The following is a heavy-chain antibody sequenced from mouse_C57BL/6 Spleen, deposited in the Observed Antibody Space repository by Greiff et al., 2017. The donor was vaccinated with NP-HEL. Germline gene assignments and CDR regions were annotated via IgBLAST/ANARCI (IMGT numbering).Heavy chain of an antibody. Sequence: QVQLQQPGAELVKPGASVKMSCKASGYTFTSYWITWVKQRPGQGLEWIGDIYPGSGSTNYNEKFKSKATLTVDTSSSTAYMQLSSLTSEDSAVYYCARMGVTTGYWYFDVWGTGTTVTVSS. CDR2: IYPGSGST. J-gene: IGHJ1*03. D-gene: IGHD2-2*01. CDR3: ARMGVTTGYWYFDV. V-gene: IGHV1-55*01. CDR1: GYTFTSYW.